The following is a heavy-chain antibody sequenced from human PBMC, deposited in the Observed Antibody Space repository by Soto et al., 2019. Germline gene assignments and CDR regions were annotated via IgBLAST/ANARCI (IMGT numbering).Heavy chain of an antibody. CDR1: GYTFTSYA. J-gene: IGHJ4*02. CDR2: INAGNGNT. Sequence: GASVKVSCKASGYTFTSYAMHWVRQAPGQRLEWMGWINAGNGNTKYSQKFQGRVTITRDTSASTAYMELSSLRSEDTAVYYCARAKAAAGKGGLDYWGQGTLVTVSS. V-gene: IGHV1-3*01. CDR3: ARAKAAAGKGGLDY. D-gene: IGHD6-13*01.